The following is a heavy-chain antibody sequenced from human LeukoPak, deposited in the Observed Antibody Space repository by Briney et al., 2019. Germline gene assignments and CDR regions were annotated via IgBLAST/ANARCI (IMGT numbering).Heavy chain of an antibody. J-gene: IGHJ4*02. Sequence: ASVKVSCKASGYTFTSYGTSWVRQDPGQGLEWMGWVSAYADNTNYVQKFQGRVTMTTDTSTSTAYMELRSLRSDDTAVYYCARDCIGCHGFDHWGQGTLVTVSS. V-gene: IGHV1-18*01. CDR2: VSAYADNT. CDR1: GYTFTSYG. D-gene: IGHD2-15*01. CDR3: ARDCIGCHGFDH.